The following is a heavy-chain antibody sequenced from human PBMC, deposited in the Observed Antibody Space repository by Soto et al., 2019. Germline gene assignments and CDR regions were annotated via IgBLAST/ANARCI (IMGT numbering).Heavy chain of an antibody. V-gene: IGHV4-61*01. CDR1: GGSVNSDNFY. J-gene: IGHJ4*02. CDR2: IYYTGST. Sequence: SETLFITSTVSGGSVNSDNFYWIWIRHPPGRGLEWIGYIYYTGSTNYNPSLKSRVTISIDTSRNQFSLKLSSVTAADTAVYYCAREFSNSPEAFDSWGQGSLVTVSS. D-gene: IGHD6-6*01. CDR3: AREFSNSPEAFDS.